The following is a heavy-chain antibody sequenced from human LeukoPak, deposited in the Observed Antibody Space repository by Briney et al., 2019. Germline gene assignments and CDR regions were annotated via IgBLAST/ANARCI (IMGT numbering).Heavy chain of an antibody. CDR1: GFIFSDFW. D-gene: IGHD3-9*01. CDR3: ARDVDRRDNP. CDR2: MNQDGNEK. J-gene: IGHJ5*02. Sequence: GGSLRLSCAASGFIFSDFWMTWVRQAPGKGLEWVANMNQDGNEKRYVDSVKGRFTISRDNAKNLLFLQMNNMRVEDTGVYYCARDVDRRDNPWGQGILVTVSS. V-gene: IGHV3-7*01.